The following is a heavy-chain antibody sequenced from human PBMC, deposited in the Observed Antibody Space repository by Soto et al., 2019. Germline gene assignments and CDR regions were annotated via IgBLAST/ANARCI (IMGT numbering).Heavy chain of an antibody. Sequence: ASVKVSCKASGYTFTSYAMHWVHQAPGQRLEWMGWINAGNGNTKYSQKFQGRVTITRDTSASTAYMELSSLRSEDTAVYYCARDGRLWLQLYYYGMDVWGQGTTVTVSS. CDR3: ARDGRLWLQLYYYGMDV. CDR2: INAGNGNT. D-gene: IGHD5-18*01. J-gene: IGHJ6*02. CDR1: GYTFTSYA. V-gene: IGHV1-3*01.